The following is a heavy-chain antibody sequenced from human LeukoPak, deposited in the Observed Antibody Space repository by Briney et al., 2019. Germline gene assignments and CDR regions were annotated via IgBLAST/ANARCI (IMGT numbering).Heavy chain of an antibody. J-gene: IGHJ5*02. CDR2: SSTTGNT. CDR3: VRGIYYDSGRNCFDP. CDR1: AGSISSYY. D-gene: IGHD3-22*01. Sequence: PSETLSLTCTVAAGSISSYYWRWVRQPAGKGLEWIGRSSTTGNTNYNPSLKSRVTMSVDTSKNQFSLRLTSVTAADTAVYYCVRGIYYDSGRNCFDPWGQGTLVTVSS. V-gene: IGHV4-4*07.